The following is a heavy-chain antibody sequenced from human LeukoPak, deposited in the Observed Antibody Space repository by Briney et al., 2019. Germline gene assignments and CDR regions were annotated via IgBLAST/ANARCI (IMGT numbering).Heavy chain of an antibody. CDR1: GVSLTSSGW. J-gene: IGHJ2*01. CDR3: ARHYTWGTLKYFDV. Sequence: PSGTLSLTCSVSGVSLTSSGWWSWVRQSPGRGLEWIGEIHHGGDTNYSPSLKSRLTIFVARSTNQFSLKLNSVTAADTAVYYCARHYTWGTLKYFDVWGRGTLVSVSS. D-gene: IGHD3-16*01. V-gene: IGHV4-4*02. CDR2: IHHGGDT.